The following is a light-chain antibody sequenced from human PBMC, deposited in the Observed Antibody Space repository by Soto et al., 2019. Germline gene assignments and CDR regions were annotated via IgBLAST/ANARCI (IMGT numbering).Light chain of an antibody. CDR1: SSNIGAGYD. CDR2: GNS. J-gene: IGLJ1*01. CDR3: QSYDSSLSGFYV. Sequence: QAVVTQPPSVSGAPGQRVTISCTGSSSNIGAGYDVHWYQQLPGTAPKLLIYGNSNRPSGVPDRFSGSESGTSASLAITGLQAEDEADYYCQSYDSSLSGFYVFGTGTKLTVL. V-gene: IGLV1-40*01.